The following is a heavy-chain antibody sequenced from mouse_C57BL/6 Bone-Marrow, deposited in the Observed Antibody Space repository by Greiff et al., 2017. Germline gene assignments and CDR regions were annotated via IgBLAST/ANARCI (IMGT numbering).Heavy chain of an antibody. CDR1: GFNIKDDY. Sequence: VQLQQSGTELVRPGASVKLSCTASGFNIKDDYMHWVKQRPEQGLEWIGWLDPENGDTEYASRFQGQSTITADTSSNTAYRQLSSLTSEDTAVYYCTTVVLYWGQGTTLPVSS. J-gene: IGHJ2*01. CDR3: TTVVLY. CDR2: LDPENGDT. V-gene: IGHV14-4*01. D-gene: IGHD1-1*01.